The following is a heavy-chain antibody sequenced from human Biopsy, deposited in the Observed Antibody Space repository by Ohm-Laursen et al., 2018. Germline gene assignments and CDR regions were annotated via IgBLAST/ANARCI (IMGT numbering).Heavy chain of an antibody. D-gene: IGHD3-16*01. CDR3: VRALRNYDFLDS. J-gene: IGHJ4*02. CDR1: GFNFDDYA. CDR2: LSCNSGTI. V-gene: IGHV3-9*01. Sequence: SLRLSCAASGFNFDDYAMHWIRQGPGKGLEWVALLSCNSGTIAYAGSVRGRFTISRDNAKNTLYLQMNSLTTEDTAVYYCVRALRNYDFLDSWGQGTLVSVSS.